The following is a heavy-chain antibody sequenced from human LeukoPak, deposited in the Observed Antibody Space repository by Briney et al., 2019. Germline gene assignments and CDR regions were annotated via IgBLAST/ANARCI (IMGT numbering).Heavy chain of an antibody. D-gene: IGHD5-24*01. J-gene: IGHJ4*02. CDR3: ARDHGGYIMMGYFGY. CDR1: GFTFSSYG. Sequence: GGSLRLSCAASGFTFSSYGMSWVRQAPGKGLEWVSAISGSGSTIYYADSVKGRFTISRDNAKNSLYLQMNSLRAEDTAVYYCARDHGGYIMMGYFGYWGQGTLVTVSS. V-gene: IGHV3-48*04. CDR2: ISGSGSTI.